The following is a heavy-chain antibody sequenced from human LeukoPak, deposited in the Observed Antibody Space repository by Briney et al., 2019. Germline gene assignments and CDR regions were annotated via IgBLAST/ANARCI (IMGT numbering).Heavy chain of an antibody. V-gene: IGHV4-34*01. J-gene: IGHJ4*02. D-gene: IGHD5-18*01. CDR1: GGSFSGYY. CDR3: ARGIGYSYVIDY. Sequence: SETLSLTCAVYGGSFSGYYWSWIRQPPGKGLEWIGEINHSGSTNYNPSLKSRATISVDTSKNQFSLKLSSVTAADTAVYYCARGIGYSYVIDYWGQGTLVTVSS. CDR2: INHSGST.